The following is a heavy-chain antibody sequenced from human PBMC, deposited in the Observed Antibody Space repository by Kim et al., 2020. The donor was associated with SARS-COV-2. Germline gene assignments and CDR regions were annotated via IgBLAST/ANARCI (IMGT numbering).Heavy chain of an antibody. Sequence: SETLSLTCAVYGGSFSGYYWRWIRQPPGKGLEWIGEINNSGSTNYNPSLKSRVTISVDTSKNQFSLKLSSVTAADTAVYYCARVPGRVVRGVTPKQPTSGPTQWGQGTLVTVSS. CDR1: GGSFSGYY. J-gene: IGHJ4*02. CDR2: INNSGST. CDR3: ARVPGRVVRGVTPKQPTSGPTQ. V-gene: IGHV4-34*01. D-gene: IGHD3-10*01.